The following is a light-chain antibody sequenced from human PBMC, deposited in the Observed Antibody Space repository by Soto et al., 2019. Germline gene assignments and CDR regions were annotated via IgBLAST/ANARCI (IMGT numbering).Light chain of an antibody. CDR2: GAS. CDR3: QHYGISYT. CDR1: QSVSASY. J-gene: IGKJ2*01. V-gene: IGKV3-20*01. Sequence: EMVLTQSPGTLSLSPVEKATLSCRASQSVSASYISWFQQKPGQAPRLVIYGASSRATGIPGRFSGTGSVTDFTLSISSLELEDFAVYYCQHYGISYTFGQGTKREIK.